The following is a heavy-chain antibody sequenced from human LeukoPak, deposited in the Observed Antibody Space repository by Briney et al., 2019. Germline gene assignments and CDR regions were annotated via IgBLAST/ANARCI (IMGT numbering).Heavy chain of an antibody. CDR1: GFTFSSYG. CDR2: IRYDGSNK. D-gene: IGHD2-2*01. Sequence: GGSLRLSCAASGFTFSSYGMHWVRQAPGKGLEWVAFIRYDGSNKYYADSVKGRFTISRDNSKNTLYLQMNSLRAEDTAVYYCAKDRGYCSSTSCLGWFDYWGQGTLVTVSS. CDR3: AKDRGYCSSTSCLGWFDY. V-gene: IGHV3-30*02. J-gene: IGHJ4*02.